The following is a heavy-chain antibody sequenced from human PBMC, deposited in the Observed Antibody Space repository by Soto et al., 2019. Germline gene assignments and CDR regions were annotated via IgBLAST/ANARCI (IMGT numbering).Heavy chain of an antibody. D-gene: IGHD3-22*01. CDR2: IIPIFGTA. V-gene: IGHV1-69*13. CDR1: GGTFSSYA. J-gene: IGHJ5*02. CDR3: ARDPYYYDSSGYYYSNWFDP. Sequence: SVKVSCKASGGTFSSYAISWVRQAPGQGLEWMGGIIPIFGTANYAQKFQGRVTITADESTSTAYMELSSLRSEDTAVYYCARDPYYYDSSGYYYSNWFDPWGHGTLVTVSS.